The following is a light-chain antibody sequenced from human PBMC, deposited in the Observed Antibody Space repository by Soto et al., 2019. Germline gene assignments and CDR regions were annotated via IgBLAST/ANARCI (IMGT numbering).Light chain of an antibody. CDR2: GAS. J-gene: IGKJ4*01. CDR1: QRVSSRY. CDR3: QQRSNWTLT. V-gene: IGKV3D-20*02. Sequence: IVLTQSPGTLSLSPGDRATLSCRASQRVSSRYLAWYQQKPGQAPSLLIFGASNRATGIPDRSSGSGSGTDFTLTITRLEPEDFAVYYCQQRSNWTLTFGGGTKVDVK.